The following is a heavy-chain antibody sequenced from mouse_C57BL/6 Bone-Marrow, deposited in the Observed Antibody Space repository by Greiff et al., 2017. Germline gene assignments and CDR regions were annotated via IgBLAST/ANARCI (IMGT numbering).Heavy chain of an antibody. V-gene: IGHV1-43*01. CDR1: GYSFTGYY. D-gene: IGHD3-3*01. J-gene: IGHJ2*01. CDR3: ARWSRDVSDD. CDR2: INPSTGGT. Sequence: EVQLQQSGPELVKPGASVKISCKASGYSFTGYYMHWVKQSSEKSLEWIGEINPSTGGTSYNQKFKGKATLTVDKSSSTAYMQLKSLTSEDSAVYYCARWSRDVSDDWGQGTTLTVSS.